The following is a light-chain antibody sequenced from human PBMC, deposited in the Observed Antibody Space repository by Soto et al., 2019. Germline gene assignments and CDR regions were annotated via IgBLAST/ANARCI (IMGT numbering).Light chain of an antibody. J-gene: IGKJ4*01. CDR2: SAS. Sequence: DIVMTQSPLSLAVTLGEPASISCRSSQSPLHSSGNTYLDWYLQKPGQSPQLLIYSASNQASGVPDRLSGSGSDTDCTLKISRVDAEEVGVYYCMNAVQTLTFGGGTKVEIK. V-gene: IGKV2-28*01. CDR3: MNAVQTLT. CDR1: QSPLHSSGNTY.